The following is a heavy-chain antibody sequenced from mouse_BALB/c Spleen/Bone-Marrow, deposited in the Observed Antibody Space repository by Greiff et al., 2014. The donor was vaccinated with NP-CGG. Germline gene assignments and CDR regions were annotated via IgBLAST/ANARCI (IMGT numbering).Heavy chain of an antibody. CDR3: ARQYGNLGVMDY. CDR1: GFTFSRYG. Sequence: EVQLVESGGDLVKPGGSLKLSCAASGFTFSRYGMSWVHQTPDKRLEWVANISSGGSYTYYPDSVKGRFTISRDNAKNTLYLHMSSLKSEDTAMYHCARQYGNLGVMDYWGQGTSVTVSS. D-gene: IGHD2-1*01. V-gene: IGHV5-6*01. J-gene: IGHJ4*01. CDR2: ISSGGSYT.